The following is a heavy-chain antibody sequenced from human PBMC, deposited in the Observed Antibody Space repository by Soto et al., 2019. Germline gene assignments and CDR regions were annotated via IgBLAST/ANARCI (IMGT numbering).Heavy chain of an antibody. CDR2: IFSNHEK. J-gene: IGHJ6*02. CDR3: ARPCVLEILHNYYYGMDS. Sequence: QVTLKESGPVLVQPTEPLTLTCTVSGFSLSNARMGVTWIRQPPGKALERLAHIFSNHEKSYSTSPKSRLTLSKDTSKSRVVLTMTNMDPVDTATYYCARPCVLEILHNYYYGMDSWGQGSTVTVS. CDR1: GFSLSNARMG. D-gene: IGHD3-3*01. V-gene: IGHV2-26*01.